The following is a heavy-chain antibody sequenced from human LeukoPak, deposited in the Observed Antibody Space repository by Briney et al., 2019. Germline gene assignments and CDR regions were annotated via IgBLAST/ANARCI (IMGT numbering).Heavy chain of an antibody. D-gene: IGHD2-15*01. CDR1: GGTFSSYA. V-gene: IGHV1-69*01. Sequence: SVKVSCKASGGTFSSYAISWVRQAPGQGLEWMGGIIPIFGTANYAQKFQGRVTITADESTSTAYMELSSLRSEDTAVYYCARAADCSGGSCYLNWFDLWGQGTLVTVSS. CDR3: ARAADCSGGSCYLNWFDL. CDR2: IIPIFGTA. J-gene: IGHJ5*02.